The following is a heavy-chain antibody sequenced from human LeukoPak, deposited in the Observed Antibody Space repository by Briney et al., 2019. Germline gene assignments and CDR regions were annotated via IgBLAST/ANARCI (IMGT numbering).Heavy chain of an antibody. Sequence: GGSLRLSCAASGFTFSSYARPWVGQAPGKGRGGGAVISYDGSNKYYENSVKGRFTISRNNSKKTLYLKMNSLRAEDRAVFYCARGWTMVKTTYYYGRDVWGKGTTVTVS. V-gene: IGHV3-30*04. CDR2: ISYDGSNK. J-gene: IGHJ6*04. CDR1: GFTFSSYA. CDR3: ARGWTMVKTTYYYGRDV. D-gene: IGHD4/OR15-4a*01.